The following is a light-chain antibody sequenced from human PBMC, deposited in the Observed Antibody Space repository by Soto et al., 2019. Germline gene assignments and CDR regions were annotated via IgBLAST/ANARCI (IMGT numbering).Light chain of an antibody. CDR1: QSVSSTY. CDR3: QQYGSSLRT. J-gene: IGKJ1*01. Sequence: DIVLTQSPGTLSLSPGERATLSCRASQSVSSTYLAWYQQKPGQAPRLLIYGASSRATGISDRFSGSGSGTDYTLTISRLEPEDFAVYYCQQYGSSLRTFGQGTKVDIK. V-gene: IGKV3-20*01. CDR2: GAS.